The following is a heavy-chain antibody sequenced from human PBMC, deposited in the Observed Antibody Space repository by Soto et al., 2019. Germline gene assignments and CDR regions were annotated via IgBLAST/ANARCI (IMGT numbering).Heavy chain of an antibody. CDR1: GGSISSGDYY. CDR3: DRAGGVRSNWFDP. D-gene: IGHD3-10*01. CDR2: IYYSGST. V-gene: IGHV4-30-4*01. J-gene: IGHJ5*02. Sequence: QVQLQESGPGLVKPSQTLSLTCTVSGGSISSGDYYWSWIRQPPGKGLEWIGSIYYSGSTYYNPYLKSRVTISVDTSNNQFSLKLSSVTAADTAVYYGDRAGGVRSNWFDPWGQGTLVTVSS.